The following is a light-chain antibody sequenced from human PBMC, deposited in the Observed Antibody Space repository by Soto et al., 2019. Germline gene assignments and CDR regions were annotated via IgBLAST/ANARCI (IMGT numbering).Light chain of an antibody. J-gene: IGKJ1*01. CDR3: QQYGTSPRT. V-gene: IGKV3-20*01. CDR2: AAS. Sequence: DIVLTQSPGTLSFSPGERATLSCRASQSVRNNYLAWYQQRPGQAPRLLIYAASSRATGIPDRFSGSGSGTDFTLTISRLEPEDFAVYYCQQYGTSPRTFGQGTKVDIK. CDR1: QSVRNNY.